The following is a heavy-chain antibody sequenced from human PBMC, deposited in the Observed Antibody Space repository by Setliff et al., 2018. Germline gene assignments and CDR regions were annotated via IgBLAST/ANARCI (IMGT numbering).Heavy chain of an antibody. V-gene: IGHV4-39*02. CDR2: IYYSGST. CDR3: ARDSALHSYHYDSSGYLDY. J-gene: IGHJ4*02. CDR1: GGSISSSSYY. Sequence: SETLSLTCTVSGGSISSSSYYWGWIRQPPGKGLEWIGSIYYSGSTYYNPSLKSRVTISVDTSKNQFSLKVNSVTAADTAVYYCARDSALHSYHYDSSGYLDYWGQGALVTVSS. D-gene: IGHD3-22*01.